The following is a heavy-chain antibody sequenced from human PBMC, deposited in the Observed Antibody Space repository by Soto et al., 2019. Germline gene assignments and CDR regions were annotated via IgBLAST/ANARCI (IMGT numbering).Heavy chain of an antibody. CDR2: ISRSSATT. Sequence: GGSLRLCSAASGFTISSYSMNWVRQAPGKGPECVSYISRSSATTDYADFTKGRFTISRDNAKNSLYLQMNSLRDEDTAVYYCARNSRPELRGIDVWGQGTTVTVSS. CDR3: ARNSRPELRGIDV. J-gene: IGHJ6*02. CDR1: GFTISSYS. V-gene: IGHV3-48*02. D-gene: IGHD1-7*01.